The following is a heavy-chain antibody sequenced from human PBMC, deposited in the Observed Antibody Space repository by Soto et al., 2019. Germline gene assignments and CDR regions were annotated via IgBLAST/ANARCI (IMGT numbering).Heavy chain of an antibody. CDR1: GYTFTSYA. CDR2: INAGNGNT. Sequence: QVQLVQSGAEVKKPGASVKVSCKASGYTFTSYAMHWVRQAPGQRLEWMGWINAGNGNTKYSQKFQGSVTITRDTSASTAYMELSSLRSEDTAVYYCARDSEGDYSTLFEYWGQGNLVTVSS. V-gene: IGHV1-3*01. CDR3: ARDSEGDYSTLFEY. D-gene: IGHD4-17*01. J-gene: IGHJ4*02.